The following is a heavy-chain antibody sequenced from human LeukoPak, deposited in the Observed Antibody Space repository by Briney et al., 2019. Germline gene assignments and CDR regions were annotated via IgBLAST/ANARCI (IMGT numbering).Heavy chain of an antibody. CDR2: ISSSSSYI. CDR1: GFTFSSYW. CDR3: ARGVVIEYSSSYYFDY. Sequence: GGSLRLSCAASGFTFSSYWMHWVRQAPGKGLEWVSSISSSSSYIYYADSVKGRFTISRDNAKNSLYLQMNSLRAEDTAVYYCARGVVIEYSSSYYFDYWGQGTLVTVSS. V-gene: IGHV3-21*01. J-gene: IGHJ4*02. D-gene: IGHD6-6*01.